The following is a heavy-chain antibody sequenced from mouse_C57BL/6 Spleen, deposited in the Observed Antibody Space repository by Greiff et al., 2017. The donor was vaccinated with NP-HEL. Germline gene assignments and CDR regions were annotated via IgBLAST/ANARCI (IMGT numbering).Heavy chain of an antibody. D-gene: IGHD2-4*01. CDR3: TPTLYDYPFAD. V-gene: IGHV14-4*01. Sequence: EVQLQQSGAELVRPGASVKLSCTASGFNIKDDYMHWVKQRPEQGLEWIGWIDPENGDTEYASKFQGKATITADTSSNTAYLQLSSLTSEDTAVYYCTPTLYDYPFADWGQGTLVTVSA. CDR2: IDPENGDT. CDR1: GFNIKDDY. J-gene: IGHJ3*01.